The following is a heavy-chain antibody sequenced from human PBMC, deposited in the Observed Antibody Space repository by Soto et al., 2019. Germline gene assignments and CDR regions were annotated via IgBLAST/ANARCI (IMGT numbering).Heavy chain of an antibody. CDR2: ISYDESNK. V-gene: IGHV3-30-3*01. J-gene: IGHJ3*02. CDR1: GFTFSSYA. CDR3: ARDRSLDI. Sequence: QVQLVESGGGVVQPGRSLRLSCAASGFTFSSYAMHWVRQAPGKGLEWVAVISYDESNKYYADSVKGRFTISRDNSKNTLYLQMNSLRSEDTAVYYCARDRSLDIWGQGTVVTVSS.